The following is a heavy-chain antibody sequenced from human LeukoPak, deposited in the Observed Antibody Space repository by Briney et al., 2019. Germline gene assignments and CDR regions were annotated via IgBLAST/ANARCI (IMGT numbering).Heavy chain of an antibody. J-gene: IGHJ4*02. D-gene: IGHD1/OR15-1a*01. CDR3: ARHGNSNFDY. V-gene: IGHV4-39*01. Sequence: SETLSLTCTVSGGFISDFYWGWIRQPPGKGLEWIGSIFYGGSTYYNPSLKSRVTISVDTSKNQFSLKLSSVIAADTAVYYCARHGNSNFDYWGQGALVTVTS. CDR1: GGFISDFY. CDR2: IFYGGST.